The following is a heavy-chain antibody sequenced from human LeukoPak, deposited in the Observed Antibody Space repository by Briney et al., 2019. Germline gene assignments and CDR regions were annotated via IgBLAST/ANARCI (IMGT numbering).Heavy chain of an antibody. V-gene: IGHV3-21*05. CDR2: ISSSSSYI. J-gene: IGHJ6*03. Sequence: GGSLRLSCAASGFTFSSYEMNWVRQAPGKGLEWVSYISSSSSYIYYADSVKGRFTISRDNAKNSLYLQMNSLRAEDTAVYYCARDLESYSSSWYYYYYYMDVWGKGTTVTISS. CDR3: ARDLESYSSSWYYYYYYMDV. CDR1: GFTFSSYE. D-gene: IGHD6-13*01.